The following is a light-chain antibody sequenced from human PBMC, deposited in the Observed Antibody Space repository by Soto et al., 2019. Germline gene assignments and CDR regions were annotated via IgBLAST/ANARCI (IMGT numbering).Light chain of an antibody. Sequence: LTQSPASLSVSPGERVTISCRASQGISNWLAWYQQKPGRAPKLLIYDASRLESGVSSRFSGSGSGTDFTLTISSLEPEDFALYYCQQLSHWPFTFGPGTKVDIK. CDR1: QGISNW. CDR3: QQLSHWPFT. V-gene: IGKV1-13*02. CDR2: DAS. J-gene: IGKJ3*01.